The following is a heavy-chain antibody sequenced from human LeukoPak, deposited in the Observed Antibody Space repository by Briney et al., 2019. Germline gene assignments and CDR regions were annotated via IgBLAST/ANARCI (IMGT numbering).Heavy chain of an antibody. CDR3: ATNSGYRFDY. CDR2: ITSDGSST. D-gene: IGHD5-12*01. J-gene: IGHJ4*02. CDR1: GFTFSNYW. V-gene: IGHV3-74*01. Sequence: QPGGSLRLSCVASGFTFSNYWMHWVRQAPGKGLVWVSHITSDGSSTTYADSVEGRFTISRDNAKNTLYLQMNSLRAEDTAVYYCATNSGYRFDYWGQGTLVTVSS.